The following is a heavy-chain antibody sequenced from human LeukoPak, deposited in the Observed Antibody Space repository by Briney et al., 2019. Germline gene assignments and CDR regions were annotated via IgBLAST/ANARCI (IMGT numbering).Heavy chain of an antibody. V-gene: IGHV1-69*13. J-gene: IGHJ4*02. CDR2: IIPIFGTA. CDR3: ATTDTPILTHFDY. D-gene: IGHD1-14*01. Sequence: SVTVSCKASGGTFSSYAISWVQQAPGQGLEWMGGIIPIFGTANYAQKFQGRVTITADESTSTAYMELSSLRSEDTAVYYCATTDTPILTHFDYWGQGTLVTVSS. CDR1: GGTFSSYA.